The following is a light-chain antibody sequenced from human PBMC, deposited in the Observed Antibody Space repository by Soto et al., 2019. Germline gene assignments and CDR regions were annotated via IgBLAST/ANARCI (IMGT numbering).Light chain of an antibody. Sequence: EIVLTQSPGTLSLSPGERATLSCRACQSVSSNYLAWYQQKPGQAPRLLIYAASTRAPGIPDRFSGSGSGTDFTLTISRLEPEDFAVYYCQQYGNSPATFGQGTKVEIK. CDR2: AAS. CDR1: QSVSSNY. V-gene: IGKV3-20*01. J-gene: IGKJ1*01. CDR3: QQYGNSPAT.